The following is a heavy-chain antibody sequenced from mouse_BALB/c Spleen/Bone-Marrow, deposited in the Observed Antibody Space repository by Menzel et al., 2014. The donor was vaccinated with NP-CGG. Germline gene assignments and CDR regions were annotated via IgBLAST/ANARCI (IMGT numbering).Heavy chain of an antibody. CDR2: INPYNDGT. D-gene: IGHD3-2*01. V-gene: IGHV1-14*01. J-gene: IGHJ2*01. Sequence: VQLQQSGPELVKPGASVKMSCKASGYTFTSYVMHWVKQKPGQGLEWIGYINPYNDGTKYNEKFKGKATLTSDKSSSTAYMELSSLTSEDSAVYYCARPRQLGLPYYFDYWGQGLTLTVSS. CDR1: GYTFTSYV. CDR3: ARPRQLGLPYYFDY.